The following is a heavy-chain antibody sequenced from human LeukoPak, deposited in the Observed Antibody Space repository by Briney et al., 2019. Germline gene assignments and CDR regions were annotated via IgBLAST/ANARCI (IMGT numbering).Heavy chain of an antibody. Sequence: GGSLRLSCAASGFTFSSYGMHWVRQAPGKGLEWVAVISYDGSNKYYADSVKGRFTISRDNSKNTLYLQMNSLRAEDTAVYYCARDGLRFLEWLSQSPYYFDYWGQGTLVTVSS. J-gene: IGHJ4*02. V-gene: IGHV3-30*03. CDR1: GFTFSSYG. CDR3: ARDGLRFLEWLSQSPYYFDY. D-gene: IGHD3-3*01. CDR2: ISYDGSNK.